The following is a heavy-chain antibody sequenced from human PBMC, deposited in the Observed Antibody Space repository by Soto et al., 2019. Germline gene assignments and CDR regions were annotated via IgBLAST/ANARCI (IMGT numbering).Heavy chain of an antibody. V-gene: IGHV5-51*03. CDR1: GYSFTSYW. D-gene: IGHD2-2*01. CDR3: ARTVIPGVPAAMPENWFDP. J-gene: IGHJ5*02. Sequence: KQRESLKISCKGSGYSFTSYWIGWVRQMPGKGLEWMGIIYPGDSDTRYSPSFQGQVTISADKSISTAYLQWSSLKASDTAMYYCARTVIPGVPAAMPENWFDPWGQGTLVTVSS. CDR2: IYPGDSDT.